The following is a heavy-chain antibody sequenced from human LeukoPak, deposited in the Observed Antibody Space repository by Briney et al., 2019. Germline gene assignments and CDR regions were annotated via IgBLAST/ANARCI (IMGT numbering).Heavy chain of an antibody. CDR2: INHSGST. CDR3: AKVRILITTPDAFDI. J-gene: IGHJ3*02. Sequence: SETLSLTCAVYGGSFSGYYWSWIRRPPGKGLEWIGEINHSGSTNYNPSLKSRVTISVDTSKNQFSLKLSSVTAADTAVYYCAKVRILITTPDAFDIWGQGTMVTVSS. V-gene: IGHV4-34*01. CDR1: GGSFSGYY. D-gene: IGHD3-22*01.